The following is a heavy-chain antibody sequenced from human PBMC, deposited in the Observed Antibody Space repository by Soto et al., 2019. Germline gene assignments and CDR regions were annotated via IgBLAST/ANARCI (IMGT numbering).Heavy chain of an antibody. J-gene: IGHJ4*02. CDR1: GGTFSSYA. V-gene: IGHV1-69*13. D-gene: IGHD3-22*01. CDR3: ARDTSYYYDSSGYWPYYFDY. Sequence: SVKVSCKASGGTFSSYAISRVRQAPGQGLEWMGGIIPIFGTANYAQKFQGRVTITADESTSTAYMELSSLRSEDTAVYYCARDTSYYYDSSGYWPYYFDYWGQGTLVTVSS. CDR2: IIPIFGTA.